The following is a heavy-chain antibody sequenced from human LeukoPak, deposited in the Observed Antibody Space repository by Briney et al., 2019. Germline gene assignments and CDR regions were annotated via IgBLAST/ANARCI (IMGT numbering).Heavy chain of an antibody. D-gene: IGHD3-16*01. CDR3: ARGGGLDV. V-gene: IGHV3-7*03. CDR2: INHNGYVN. CDR1: GFTFSSYW. Sequence: GGSLRLSCAASGFTFSSYWMNWARQAPGKGLEWVASINHNGYVNYYVDSVKGRFTISRDNAKNSLYLQMSNLRAEDTAVYFCARGGGLDVWGQGATVTVSS. J-gene: IGHJ6*02.